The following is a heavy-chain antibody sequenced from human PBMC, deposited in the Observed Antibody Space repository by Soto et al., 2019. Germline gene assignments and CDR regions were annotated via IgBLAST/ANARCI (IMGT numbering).Heavy chain of an antibody. D-gene: IGHD2-8*01. CDR3: ARRTNGYFGY. Sequence: EVQLLESGGGLAQPGGSLTLSCAASGFTFRDYTMTWVRQAPGQVLECISVILSDYNTFYAGSVRGRFTISRDNSKNTIDLEMTRLRAEDTAVYYCARRTNGYFGYWGQGALVTVSS. CDR2: ILSDYNT. V-gene: IGHV3-23*03. J-gene: IGHJ4*02. CDR1: GFTFRDYT.